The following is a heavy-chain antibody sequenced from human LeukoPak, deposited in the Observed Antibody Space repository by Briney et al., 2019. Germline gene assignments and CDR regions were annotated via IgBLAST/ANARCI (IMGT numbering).Heavy chain of an antibody. Sequence: SETLSLTCTVSGGSITSSSYYWGWIRQSPGKGLEWIGSIYYRGRTYYNASLKSRVTISVDTSKNQVSLKLSSVTAADTAVYYCASLKDFADYFDFWGQGTLVTVSS. CDR3: ASLKDFADYFDF. V-gene: IGHV4-39*07. CDR1: GGSITSSSYY. D-gene: IGHD3-3*01. CDR2: IYYRGRT. J-gene: IGHJ4*02.